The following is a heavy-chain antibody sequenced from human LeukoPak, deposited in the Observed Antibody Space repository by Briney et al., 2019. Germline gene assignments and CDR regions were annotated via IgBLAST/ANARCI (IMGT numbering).Heavy chain of an antibody. CDR3: ARGLRFLEWLSRGYMDV. CDR2: INHSGST. V-gene: IGHV4-34*01. J-gene: IGHJ6*03. Sequence: SETLSLTCAVCGGSFSGYYWSWIRQPPGRGLEWIGEINHSGSTNYNPSLKSRVTISVDTSKNQFSLKLSSVTAADTAVYYCARGLRFLEWLSRGYMDVWGKGTTVTVSS. D-gene: IGHD3-3*01. CDR1: GGSFSGYY.